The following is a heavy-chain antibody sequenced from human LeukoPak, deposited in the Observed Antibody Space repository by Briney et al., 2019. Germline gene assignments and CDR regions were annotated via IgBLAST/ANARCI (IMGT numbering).Heavy chain of an antibody. J-gene: IGHJ6*03. Sequence: PSETLSLTCTVSGDSVSSGGFYWSWIRQPPGKGLDWIGYIYHSGTTYYNPSLKSRVTISVDTSENQFSLKLNSVTAADTAVYYCARQGNYNILTGYYTPNYMDVWGKGTTVTVSS. D-gene: IGHD3-9*01. CDR1: GDSVSSGGFY. CDR3: ARQGNYNILTGYYTPNYMDV. V-gene: IGHV4-30-2*03. CDR2: IYHSGTT.